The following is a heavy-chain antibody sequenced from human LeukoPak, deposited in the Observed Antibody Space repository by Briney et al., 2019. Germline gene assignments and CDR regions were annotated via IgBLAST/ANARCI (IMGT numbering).Heavy chain of an antibody. CDR1: GVPIASHSW. CDR3: AYNRDFALDN. D-gene: IGHD1-14*01. V-gene: IGHV4/OR15-8*01. J-gene: IGHJ4*02. Sequence: SETLSLTCAVSGVPIASHSWWSWVRQPPGKGLEWIGEIYHTGGANYKPSLKSRVTMSVDTSNNHFSLKLTSVTAADTAVYFCAYNRDFALDNWGQGTLVTVSS. CDR2: IYHTGGA.